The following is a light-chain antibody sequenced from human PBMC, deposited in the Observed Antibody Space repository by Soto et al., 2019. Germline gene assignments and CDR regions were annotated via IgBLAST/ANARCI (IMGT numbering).Light chain of an antibody. CDR1: PGVCSY. V-gene: IGKV3-11*01. J-gene: IGKJ4*01. Sequence: ILFAKSSANLALAPGEKATLFFRGSPGVCSYLTWYQQKPGQAPRLLIYDASNRATGIPARFSGSGSGTDFTLTISSLEPEDFAVYYCQQRSNWLLTFGGGTKVEIK. CDR3: QQRSNWLLT. CDR2: DAS.